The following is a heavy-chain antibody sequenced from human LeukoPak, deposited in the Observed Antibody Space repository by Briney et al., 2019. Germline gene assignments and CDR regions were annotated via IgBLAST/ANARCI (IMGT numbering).Heavy chain of an antibody. CDR3: AGEITSSCHH. D-gene: IGHD1-14*01. CDR1: GGSISSSHYY. Sequence: SETLSLTCTVSGGSISSSHYYWGWVRQPPGKGLEWIGSIYYSGTTFYKPALKSRVTISVDTSKNQFSLKLSSVTAADTDVYYCAGEITSSCHHWGHGALVTVSS. J-gene: IGHJ1*01. CDR2: IYYSGTT. V-gene: IGHV4-39*01.